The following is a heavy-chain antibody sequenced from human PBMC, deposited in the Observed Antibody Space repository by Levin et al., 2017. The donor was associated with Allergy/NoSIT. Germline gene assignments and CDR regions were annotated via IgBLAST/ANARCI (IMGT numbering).Heavy chain of an antibody. Sequence: GESLKISCAASGFTFSSYAMSWVRQAPGKGLEWVSAISGSGGSTYYADSVKGRFTISRDNSKNTLYLQMNSLRAEDTAVYYCAKSPTSGQNIVATILNLYYYYGMDVWGQGTTVTVSS. D-gene: IGHD5-12*01. CDR1: GFTFSSYA. CDR2: ISGSGGST. J-gene: IGHJ6*02. V-gene: IGHV3-23*01. CDR3: AKSPTSGQNIVATILNLYYYYGMDV.